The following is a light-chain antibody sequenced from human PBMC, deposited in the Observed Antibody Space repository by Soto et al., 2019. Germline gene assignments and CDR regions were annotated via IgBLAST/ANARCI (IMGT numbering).Light chain of an antibody. CDR2: GAS. V-gene: IGKV3-15*01. CDR3: QHYSNWPWT. CDR1: QSVSSN. Sequence: EIVMTQSPATLAVSPGEGATLSCRASQSVSSNLVWYQQKPGQTPRLLIYGASTRATGIPARFSGSGSGTEFTLTISSLQSEDFAVYYCQHYSNWPWTFGQGTTVEIK. J-gene: IGKJ1*01.